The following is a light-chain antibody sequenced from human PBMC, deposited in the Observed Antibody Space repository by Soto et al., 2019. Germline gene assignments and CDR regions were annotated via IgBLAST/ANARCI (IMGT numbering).Light chain of an antibody. Sequence: EVVLTQSPATLSLSPGERATLSCRVSQSVSSYLAWYQQKPGQAPRLLIYGASTRATGIPARFSGSGSGTEFTLTISSLQSEDFAVYYCQQYDNWPLTFGGGTKVDI. CDR2: GAS. V-gene: IGKV3-15*01. CDR1: QSVSSY. CDR3: QQYDNWPLT. J-gene: IGKJ4*01.